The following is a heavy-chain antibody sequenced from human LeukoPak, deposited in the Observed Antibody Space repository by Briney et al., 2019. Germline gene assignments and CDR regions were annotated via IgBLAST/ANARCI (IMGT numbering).Heavy chain of an antibody. CDR1: GGSISGCY. V-gene: IGHV4-59*01. J-gene: IGHJ4*02. D-gene: IGHD5-24*01. Sequence: PSETLSLTCTVSGGSISGCYWTWIRQPPGKGLEWIGYIYDSGSTNQNPSLKSRVTISLDTSKNQFSLKLNSVTTADTAVYYCARSRDAYILGHWGQGILVTVSS. CDR3: ARSRDAYILGH. CDR2: IYDSGST.